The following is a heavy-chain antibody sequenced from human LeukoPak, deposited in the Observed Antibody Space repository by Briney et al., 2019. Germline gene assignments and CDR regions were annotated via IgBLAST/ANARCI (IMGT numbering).Heavy chain of an antibody. CDR3: AGPYSSSPPFDY. J-gene: IGHJ4*02. CDR2: IKPDGSEK. Sequence: TGGSLRLSCAASGFTFNNYWMTWVRQAPGKGLEWVANIKPDGSEKYYVDSVKGRFTVSRDNAENSLYLQMNSLRVEDTAIYYCAGPYSSSPPFDYWGQGTLVTVSS. CDR1: GFTFNNYW. D-gene: IGHD2-2*01. V-gene: IGHV3-7*01.